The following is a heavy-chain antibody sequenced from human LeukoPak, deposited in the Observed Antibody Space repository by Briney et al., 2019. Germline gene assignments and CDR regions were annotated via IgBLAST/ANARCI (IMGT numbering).Heavy chain of an antibody. D-gene: IGHD1-26*01. J-gene: IGHJ4*02. CDR2: INPSGGST. CDR1: GYTFTSYY. Sequence: GASVKVSCKASGYTFTSYYMHLVRQAPGQGLEWMGIINPSGGSTSYAQKFQRRVTMTRDTSTSTVYMGLSSLRSEDTAVYYCARDLVGAQSRDYWGQGTLVTVSS. CDR3: ARDLVGAQSRDY. V-gene: IGHV1-46*03.